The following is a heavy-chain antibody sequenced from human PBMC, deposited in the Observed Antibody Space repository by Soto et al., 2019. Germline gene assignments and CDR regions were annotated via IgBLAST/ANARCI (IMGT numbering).Heavy chain of an antibody. CDR3: ARESVAVAGTDFDY. CDR1: GFSFSSYG. V-gene: IGHV3-33*01. CDR2: IWYDGSNK. J-gene: IGHJ4*02. Sequence: HLGGSLRLSCAASGFSFSSYGMHWVRQAPGKGLEWVAVIWYDGSNKYYADSVKGRFAISRDNSMYTLYLQMNSLRAEDTAVYYCARESVAVAGTDFDYWGQGTLVTVSS. D-gene: IGHD6-19*01.